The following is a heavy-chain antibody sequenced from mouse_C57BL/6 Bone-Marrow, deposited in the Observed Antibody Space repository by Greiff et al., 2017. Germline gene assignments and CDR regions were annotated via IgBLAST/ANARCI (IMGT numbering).Heavy chain of an antibody. D-gene: IGHD2-14*01. Sequence: EVHLVESGGGLVQPGGSMKLPCVASGFTLSNYWLNWVRQSPEKGLEWVAQIRLKSDNYATYYAESVKGRFTISRDDSKSSDYLQMNNLRAEDTGIYYCTAYAAYWGQGTLVTVSA. J-gene: IGHJ3*01. CDR1: GFTLSNYW. V-gene: IGHV6-3*01. CDR3: TAYAAY. CDR2: IRLKSDNYAT.